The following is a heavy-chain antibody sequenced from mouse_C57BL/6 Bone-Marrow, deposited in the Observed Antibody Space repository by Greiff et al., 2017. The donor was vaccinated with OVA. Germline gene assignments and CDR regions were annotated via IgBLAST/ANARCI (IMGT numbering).Heavy chain of an antibody. D-gene: IGHD1-1*01. J-gene: IGHJ2*01. V-gene: IGHV1-64*01. CDR1: GYTFTSYW. CDR3: ARRGYYYGSSYGFAY. CDR2: IHPNSGST. Sequence: QVQLQQPGAELVKPGASVKLSCKASGYTFTSYWMHWVKQRPGQGLEWIGMIHPNSGSTNYNEKFKSKATLTVDKSSSTAYMQLSSLTSEDSAVYYCARRGYYYGSSYGFAYWGQGTTLTVSS.